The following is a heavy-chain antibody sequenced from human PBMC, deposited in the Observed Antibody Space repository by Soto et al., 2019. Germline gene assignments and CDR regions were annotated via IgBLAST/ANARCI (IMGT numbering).Heavy chain of an antibody. D-gene: IGHD1-20*01. CDR1: GFSVNTYA. J-gene: IGHJ4*02. V-gene: IGHV3-23*01. Sequence: LGGSLRLSCAASGFSVNTYAMSWVRQGPGKGLEWVSTTGISGRTTYYADSVKGRFTVSRDDSKNTLDLQMSSLRAEDTAVYYCATVHNTSRSFDYWGQGTLVTVSS. CDR3: ATVHNTSRSFDY. CDR2: TGISGRTT.